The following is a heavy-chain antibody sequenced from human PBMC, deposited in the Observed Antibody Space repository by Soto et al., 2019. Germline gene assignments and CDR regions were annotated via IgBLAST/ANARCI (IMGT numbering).Heavy chain of an antibody. Sequence: SVKVSCKASGFTFTSSAVQGVRQARGQRLEWIGWIVVGSGKTNYAQNFQERVTITRDMSTSTAYMELSSLRSEDTAVYYCAACVPPQGYCSGGSCYPRGGHDYSGQGTLVTLSS. CDR1: GFTFTSSA. CDR2: IVVGSGKT. V-gene: IGHV1-58*01. D-gene: IGHD2-15*01. J-gene: IGHJ4*02. CDR3: AACVPPQGYCSGGSCYPRGGHDY.